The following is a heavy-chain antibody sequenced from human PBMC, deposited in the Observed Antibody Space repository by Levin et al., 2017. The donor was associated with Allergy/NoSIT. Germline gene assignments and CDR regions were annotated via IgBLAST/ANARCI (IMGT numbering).Heavy chain of an antibody. D-gene: IGHD1-1*01. CDR3: AKKQGGTSGFSFAV. CDR2: ITGGGFNT. J-gene: IGHJ3*01. V-gene: IGHV3-23*01. Sequence: GGSLRLSCAVSGFTISEYAMAWVRQAPGKGLEWVSVITGGGFNTYYGDAVKGQFTVSRDGSKDTLKLDLNSLRAEDTACYYCAKKQGGTSGFSFAVWGQGTMVTVSS. CDR1: GFTISEYA.